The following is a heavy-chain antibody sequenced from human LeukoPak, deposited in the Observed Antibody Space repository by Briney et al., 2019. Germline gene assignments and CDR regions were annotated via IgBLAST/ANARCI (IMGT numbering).Heavy chain of an antibody. CDR2: IYYSGST. Sequence: SQTLSLTCTVSGGSISSSSYYWGWIRQPPGKGLEWIGSIYYSGSTYYNPSLKSRVTISVDTSKNQFSLKLSSVTAADTAVYYCASRGVVDYWGQGTLVTVSS. J-gene: IGHJ4*02. D-gene: IGHD3-3*01. CDR1: GGSISSSSYY. V-gene: IGHV4-39*01. CDR3: ASRGVVDY.